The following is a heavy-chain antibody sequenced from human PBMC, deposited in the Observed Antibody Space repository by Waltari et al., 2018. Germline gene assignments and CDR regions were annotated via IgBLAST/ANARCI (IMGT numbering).Heavy chain of an antibody. D-gene: IGHD3-10*01. CDR2: SSGGGTST. CDR1: GFTLNNYA. J-gene: IGHJ6*02. V-gene: IGHV3-23*01. Sequence: EVQLLESGGGLVQHGGSLRLSCDASGFTLNNYAMCWVHQAPGRGLEWVAASSGGGTSTFYADSVKGRFTISRDSSKNTLYLHMNSLRAEDTAIYYCTKRGSLYYYGMDVWGQGTTVTVSS. CDR3: TKRGSLYYYGMDV.